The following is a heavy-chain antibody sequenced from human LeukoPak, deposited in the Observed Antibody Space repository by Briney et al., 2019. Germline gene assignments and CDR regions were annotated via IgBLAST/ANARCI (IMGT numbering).Heavy chain of an antibody. J-gene: IGHJ4*02. CDR3: ARVRWGSFDY. CDR1: GGSISSYY. CDR2: IYYSGST. Sequence: PSETLPLTCTVSGGSISSYYWSWIRQPPGKGLEWIGYIYYSGSTNYNPSLKSRVTISVDTSKNQFSLKLSSVTAADTAVYYCARVRWGSFDYWGQGTLVTVSS. D-gene: IGHD1-26*01. V-gene: IGHV4-59*01.